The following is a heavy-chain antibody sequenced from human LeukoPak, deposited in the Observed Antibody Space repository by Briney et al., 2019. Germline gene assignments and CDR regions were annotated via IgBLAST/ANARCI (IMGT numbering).Heavy chain of an antibody. D-gene: IGHD3-9*01. CDR3: AKDSRRYFNWLLPGRRDRYYMDV. CDR2: INNSGGST. Sequence: GGSLRLSCAASGFTFSSYAMNWVRQAPGKGLAWVSGINNSGGSTYYADSVKGRFAISRDNSKNTLYLQMNSLRAEDTAVYYCAKDSRRYFNWLLPGRRDRYYMDVWGKGTTVTISS. CDR1: GFTFSSYA. V-gene: IGHV3-23*01. J-gene: IGHJ6*03.